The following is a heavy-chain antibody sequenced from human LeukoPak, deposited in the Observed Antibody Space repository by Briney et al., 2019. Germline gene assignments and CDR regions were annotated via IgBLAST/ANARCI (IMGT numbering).Heavy chain of an antibody. D-gene: IGHD4-17*01. CDR1: GGSLSSYD. CDR2: IYTRGST. Sequence: SETLSLTCTVSGGSLSSYDWSWIRQPPGKGLEWIGYIYTRGSTNYTPSLKSRVTISVATSKNQFSLKLSSVTAADTAVYYCARHGEGAYGDYDGLFDYWGQGTLVTVSS. J-gene: IGHJ4*02. CDR3: ARHGEGAYGDYDGLFDY. V-gene: IGHV4-4*09.